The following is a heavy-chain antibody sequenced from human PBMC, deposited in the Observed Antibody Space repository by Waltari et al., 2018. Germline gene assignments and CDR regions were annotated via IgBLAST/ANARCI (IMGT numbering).Heavy chain of an antibody. CDR3: ARDNEYSSSSGGLDY. J-gene: IGHJ4*02. CDR2: IKQDGSEK. CDR1: GFTFSSYW. D-gene: IGHD6-6*01. Sequence: EVQLVESGGGLVQPGGSLRLSCAASGFTFSSYWMRWVRQAPGKGLEWVANIKQDGSEKYYVDSVKGRFTISRDNAKNSLYLQMNSLRAEDTAVYYCARDNEYSSSSGGLDYWGQGTLVTVSS. V-gene: IGHV3-7*01.